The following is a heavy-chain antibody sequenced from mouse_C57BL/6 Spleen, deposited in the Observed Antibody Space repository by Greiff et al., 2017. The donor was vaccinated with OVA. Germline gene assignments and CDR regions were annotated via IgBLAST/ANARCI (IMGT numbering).Heavy chain of an antibody. V-gene: IGHV14-4*01. D-gene: IGHD1-1*01. J-gene: IGHJ2*01. CDR3: TTVTTVDYFDY. Sequence: VQLQQSGAELVRPGASVKLSCTASGFNIKDDYMHWVKQRPEQGLEWIGWIDPENGDTEYALKFQGKATITADTSSNTAYLQLSSLTSEDTAVYYCTTVTTVDYFDYWGQGTTLTVSS. CDR1: GFNIKDDY. CDR2: IDPENGDT.